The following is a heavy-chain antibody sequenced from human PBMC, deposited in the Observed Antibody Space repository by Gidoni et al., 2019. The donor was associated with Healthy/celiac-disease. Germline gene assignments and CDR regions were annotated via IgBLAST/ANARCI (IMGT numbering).Heavy chain of an antibody. CDR3: ARLPLRAGYSSGWYDY. Sequence: QLQLQESGPGLVKPSETLSLTCTVSGGSISSSSYYWGWIRQPPGKGLEWMGSIYYRGSTYYNPSLKSRVTVSVDTSKNQFSLKLSSVTAADTAVYYCARLPLRAGYSSGWYDYWGQGTLVTVSS. CDR2: IYYRGST. V-gene: IGHV4-39*01. CDR1: GGSISSSSYY. J-gene: IGHJ4*02. D-gene: IGHD6-19*01.